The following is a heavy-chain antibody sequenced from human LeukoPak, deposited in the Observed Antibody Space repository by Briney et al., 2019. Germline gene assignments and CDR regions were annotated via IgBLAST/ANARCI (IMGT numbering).Heavy chain of an antibody. CDR1: GGSISSYY. V-gene: IGHV4-4*07. D-gene: IGHD3-16*01. Sequence: SETLSLTCTVSGGSISSYYWSWIRQPAGKGLEWIGRIYTSGSTNYNPSLKSRVTMSVDTSKNQFSLKLSSVTAADTAVYYCARVRIMITFGSLDYFDYWGQGTLVTVSS. CDR3: ARVRIMITFGSLDYFDY. J-gene: IGHJ4*02. CDR2: IYTSGST.